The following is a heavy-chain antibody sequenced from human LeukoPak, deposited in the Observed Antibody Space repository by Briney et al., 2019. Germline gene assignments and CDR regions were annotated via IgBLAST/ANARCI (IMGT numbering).Heavy chain of an antibody. V-gene: IGHV4-61*02. CDR2: IYTSGST. CDR3: ARDLGYSSSKFPIYYYYYMDV. CDR1: GGSISSGSYY. Sequence: SETLSLTCTVSGGSISSGSYYWSWIRQPAGKGLEWIGRIYTSGSTNYNPSLKSRVTISVDTSKTQFSLKLSSVTAADTAVYYCARDLGYSSSKFPIYYYYYMDVWGKGTTVTVSS. D-gene: IGHD6-13*01. J-gene: IGHJ6*03.